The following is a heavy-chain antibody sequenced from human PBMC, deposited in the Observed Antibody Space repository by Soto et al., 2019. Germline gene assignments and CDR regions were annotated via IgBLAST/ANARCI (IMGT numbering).Heavy chain of an antibody. D-gene: IGHD3-10*01. CDR3: ITMVRGVLLDD. V-gene: IGHV3-73*01. CDR2: ITTKGNNYAT. Sequence: EVQLVESGGGLVQPGGSLKLSCAASGFTFSGSAMHWVRQASGKGPEWVGRITTKGNNYATLYAASVKDRFTISRDDSKNTAYLQMNSLKTEDTAVYYGITMVRGVLLDDWGQGTLVTVSS. J-gene: IGHJ4*02. CDR1: GFTFSGSA.